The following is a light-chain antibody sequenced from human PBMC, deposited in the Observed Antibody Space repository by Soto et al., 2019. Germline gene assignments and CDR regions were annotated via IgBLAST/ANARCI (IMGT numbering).Light chain of an antibody. Sequence: EIVLTQSPGTLSLSPGERATLSGRASQSVRSNYLAWYQQKPGQAPMLLIYGASSRATGIPDRFSGTGSGTDFSLTISRLEPEEFAVYYCQQYGGSPYTFGQGTKLEIK. CDR2: GAS. V-gene: IGKV3-20*01. CDR1: QSVRSNY. J-gene: IGKJ2*01. CDR3: QQYGGSPYT.